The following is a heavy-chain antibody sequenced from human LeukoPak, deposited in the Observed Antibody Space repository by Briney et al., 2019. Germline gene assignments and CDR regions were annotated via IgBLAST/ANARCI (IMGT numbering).Heavy chain of an antibody. CDR2: SNTDNSNT. CDR1: GYTFNTYG. Sequence: ASVKVSCKASGYTFNTYGISWVRQAPGQRRAWMGWSNTDNSNTKYAQKFQGRVPMTTDTSTSTTYMELRRLASNDTAVYYCARAPRGSSTWYIVYRGQGTLVTVSS. V-gene: IGHV1-18*01. D-gene: IGHD6-13*01. J-gene: IGHJ4*02. CDR3: ARAPRGSSTWYIVY.